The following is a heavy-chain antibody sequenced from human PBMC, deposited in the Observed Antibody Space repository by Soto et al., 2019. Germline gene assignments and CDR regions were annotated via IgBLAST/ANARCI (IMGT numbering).Heavy chain of an antibody. CDR3: ARDHTITFLMSYFDP. V-gene: IGHV1-2*02. D-gene: IGHD1-26*01. J-gene: IGHJ5*02. CDR1: GYTFNDYY. Sequence: GASVKVSCKASGYTFNDYYIHWIRQAPGQGLEWMGWIIPNSGGTRYAQKFQGRVTMTRDTSITTAYMELSGLRSDDTAVYYCARDHTITFLMSYFDPWGQGTLVTVSS. CDR2: IIPNSGGT.